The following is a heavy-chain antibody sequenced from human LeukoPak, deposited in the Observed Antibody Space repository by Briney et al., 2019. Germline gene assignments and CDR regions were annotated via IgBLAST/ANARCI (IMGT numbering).Heavy chain of an antibody. CDR1: GFSVTDNY. CDR2: IYSGGTT. CDR3: ARETRWGAPDHH. J-gene: IGHJ5*02. V-gene: IGHV3-66*02. Sequence: PGGSLRLSCAASGFSVTDNYVTWVRRAPGKGLEWVSVIYSGGTTYYADSVKGRFSISRDISKNTVYLQMNRLRGDDMVVYYCARETRWGAPDHHWGQGTQITVSP. D-gene: IGHD1-26*01.